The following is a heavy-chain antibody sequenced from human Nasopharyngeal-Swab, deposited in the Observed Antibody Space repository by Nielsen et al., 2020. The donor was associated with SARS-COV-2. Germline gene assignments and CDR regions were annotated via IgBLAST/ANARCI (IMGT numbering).Heavy chain of an antibody. CDR3: ARVTGSAYVFIDY. CDR2: INPNSGGT. J-gene: IGHJ4*02. CDR1: GYTFTDYY. V-gene: IGHV1-2*06. D-gene: IGHD5-12*01. Sequence: ASVQVSCKASGYTFTDYYIHWVRQAPGQGLEWMGRINPNSGGTDYAQKFQGRVTMTRDTSVSTAYMELSRLRSDDTAVYYCARVTGSAYVFIDYWGQGTLVTVSS.